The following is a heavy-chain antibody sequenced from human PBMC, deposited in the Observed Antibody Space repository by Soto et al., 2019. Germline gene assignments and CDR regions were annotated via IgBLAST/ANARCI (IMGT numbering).Heavy chain of an antibody. J-gene: IGHJ5*02. CDR3: ARGRVEFDA. V-gene: IGHV4-34*01. CDR2: INHSGNT. CDR1: GASLSDNY. Sequence: SETLSLTCAVYGASLSDNYCNWLRQPPGKGLEWIGEINHSGNTNYNLSLRSRVTISIDKSKNQLSLNLSSVSAADTAVYYCARGRVEFDACGQGTPVTVSS.